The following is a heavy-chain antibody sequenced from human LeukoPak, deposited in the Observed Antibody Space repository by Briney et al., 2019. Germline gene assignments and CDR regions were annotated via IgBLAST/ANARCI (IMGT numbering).Heavy chain of an antibody. J-gene: IGHJ4*02. Sequence: AGGSLRLSCAASGFTYSHYGMHWVRQAPGKGLEWVAVIWSDGTEKYYGDAVEGRFTISRDNSINTLYLQMNSLTGEDTAVYYCAKDAERGFDYSNSLQYWGQGTLVTVSS. CDR3: AKDAERGFDYSNSLQY. V-gene: IGHV3-33*06. CDR2: IWSDGTEK. CDR1: GFTYSHYG. D-gene: IGHD4-11*01.